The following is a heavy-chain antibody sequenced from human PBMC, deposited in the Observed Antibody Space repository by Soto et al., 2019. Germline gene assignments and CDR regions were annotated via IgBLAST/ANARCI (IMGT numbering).Heavy chain of an antibody. CDR2: ISPYTGNT. CDR3: VMVDNYVTPTPQDV. Sequence: QVQLVQSGDEVKKPGASVKVSCKASGYIFVNYGIAWVRQAPRQGLEWMGWISPYTGNTHSASKVQGRLTMTTNTATSKAYMDLGSLTSDDTAVYYCVMVDNYVTPTPQDVWGQGTTVTVYS. V-gene: IGHV1-18*01. D-gene: IGHD3-16*01. CDR1: GYIFVNYG. J-gene: IGHJ6*02.